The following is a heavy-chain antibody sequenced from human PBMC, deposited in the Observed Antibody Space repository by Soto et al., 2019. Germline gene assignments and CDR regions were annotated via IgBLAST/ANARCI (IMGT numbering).Heavy chain of an antibody. J-gene: IGHJ6*02. V-gene: IGHV3-74*02. CDR1: GFSFSSYW. CDR2: MNEDGGTT. D-gene: IGHD3-10*01. Sequence: EVQLVESGGGLVRPGGSLRLSCAASGFSFSSYWMHWVRQVPGKGLVWVARMNEDGGTTDYADSVKGRFTISRDNAKNTLYLQMNSLRVEDTDVYYCASDLSGRADVWGQGTTVTVSS. CDR3: ASDLSGRADV.